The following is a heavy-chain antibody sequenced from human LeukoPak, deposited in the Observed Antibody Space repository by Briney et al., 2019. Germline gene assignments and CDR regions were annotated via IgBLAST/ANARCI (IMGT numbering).Heavy chain of an antibody. D-gene: IGHD2-2*01. CDR2: ISAYNGNT. CDR3: ARDDALGYCSSTSCPRYFQH. CDR1: GYTFTSYG. Sequence: GASVKVSCKASGYTFTSYGISWVRQAPGQGLEWMGWISAYNGNTNSAQKLQGRVTMTTDTSTSTAYMELRSLRSDDTAVYYCARDDALGYCSSTSCPRYFQHWGQGTLVTVSS. J-gene: IGHJ1*01. V-gene: IGHV1-18*01.